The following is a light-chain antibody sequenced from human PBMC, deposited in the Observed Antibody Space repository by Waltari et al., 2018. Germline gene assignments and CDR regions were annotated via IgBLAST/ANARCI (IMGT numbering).Light chain of an antibody. CDR3: HQRRNWSLT. V-gene: IGKV3-11*01. CDR2: DKA. Sequence: CRASPRVGMYLAWDQRRHGQAPRLLIYDKANRAPDIAARFSGSGSETDFSLTISSREPEDFAVYYCHQRRNWSLTFGGGSKVEIK. J-gene: IGKJ4*01. CDR1: PRVGMY.